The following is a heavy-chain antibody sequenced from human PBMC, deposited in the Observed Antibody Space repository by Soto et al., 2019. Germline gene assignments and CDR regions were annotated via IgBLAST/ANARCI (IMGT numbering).Heavy chain of an antibody. D-gene: IGHD2-2*01. CDR1: GYAFTVYH. Sequence: LVKGSWKTSGYAFTVYHVHWVIQATGQPLEWLGWISLYSDGANYAQKCQGRVAMSTDTSTTTPYMELRSLRSDDTSFYYCARVVPGAEACFGPLGQGAQVPGSS. CDR3: ARVVPGAEACFGP. CDR2: ISLYSDGA. J-gene: IGHJ5*01. V-gene: IGHV1-18*01.